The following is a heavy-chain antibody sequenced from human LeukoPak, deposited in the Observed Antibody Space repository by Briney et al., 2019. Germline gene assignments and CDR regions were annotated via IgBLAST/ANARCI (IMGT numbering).Heavy chain of an antibody. CDR3: AKDDPLVRGVDY. J-gene: IGHJ4*02. V-gene: IGHV3-33*06. CDR1: GFTFSSYG. CDR2: IWYDGSKK. D-gene: IGHD3-10*01. Sequence: GGSLRLSCAASGFTFSSYGMHWVRQAPGKGLEWVAVIWYDGSKKYYADSVKGRFTISRDNSENTLYLQMNSLRAEDTAVYYCAKDDPLVRGVDYWGQGTLDTVSS.